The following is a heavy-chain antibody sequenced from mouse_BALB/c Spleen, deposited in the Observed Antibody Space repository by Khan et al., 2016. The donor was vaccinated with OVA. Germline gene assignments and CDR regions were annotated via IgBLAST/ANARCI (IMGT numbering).Heavy chain of an antibody. CDR2: ISPGSGDT. D-gene: IGHD1-2*01. J-gene: IGHJ3*01. Sequence: QVQLQQSGAELARPGASVKLSCKASGYTFTDYYINWVKQRTGQGLEWIGEISPGSGDTYYNEKFKGKATLTADKSSNPAYMQLSSLTSEASAVYFCARRNYCGYTFAYWGQGTLVTVSA. CDR1: GYTFTDYY. CDR3: ARRNYCGYTFAY. V-gene: IGHV1-77*01.